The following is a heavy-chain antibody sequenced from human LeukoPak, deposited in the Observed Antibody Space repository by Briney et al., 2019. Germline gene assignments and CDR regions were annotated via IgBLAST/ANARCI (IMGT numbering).Heavy chain of an antibody. D-gene: IGHD3-10*01. V-gene: IGHV1-24*01. CDR3: APGHYYGSGRLPQAMDV. CDR2: FDPGGGET. CDR1: GHTLSELS. J-gene: IGHJ6*04. Sequence: ASVKASCTVYGHTLSELSMNWVRQRPGKGLEWIGGFDPGGGETIYAPNIQGRLTMPEDTSIETTYMERTSLTSEDTAVYYCAPGHYYGSGRLPQAMDVWGKGTTVTISS.